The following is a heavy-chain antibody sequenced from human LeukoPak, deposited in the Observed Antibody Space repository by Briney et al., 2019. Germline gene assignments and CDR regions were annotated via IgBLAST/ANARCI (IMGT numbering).Heavy chain of an antibody. CDR2: INQDGSEQ. CDR1: GFTFSSYW. CDR3: ARVGYCSTTSCYWRAFDY. J-gene: IGHJ4*02. Sequence: GGSLRLSCAASGFTFSSYWMSWVRQAPGKGLEWVANINQDGSEQYYVDSVKGRFTISRDNTKNSLYLQMNSLRAEDTAVYYCARVGYCSTTSCYWRAFDYWGQGTMVTVSS. V-gene: IGHV3-7*01. D-gene: IGHD2-2*01.